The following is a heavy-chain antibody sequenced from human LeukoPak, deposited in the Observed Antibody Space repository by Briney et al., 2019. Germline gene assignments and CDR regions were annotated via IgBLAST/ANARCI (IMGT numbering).Heavy chain of an antibody. Sequence: PSETLSLTCTVSGGSISSYYWSWIRQPPGKGLEWIGYIYYSGSTNYNPSPKSRVTISVDTSKNQFSLKLSSVTAADTAVYYCARSTVLNYYGSEKGFDPWGQGTLVTVSS. D-gene: IGHD3-10*01. CDR3: ARSTVLNYYGSEKGFDP. CDR2: IYYSGST. V-gene: IGHV4-59*12. J-gene: IGHJ5*02. CDR1: GGSISSYY.